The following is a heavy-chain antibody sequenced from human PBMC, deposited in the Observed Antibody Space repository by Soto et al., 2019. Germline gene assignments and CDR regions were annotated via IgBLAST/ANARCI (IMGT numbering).Heavy chain of an antibody. Sequence: ASVKVSCKASGYTFTSYDINWVRQATGQGLEWMGWMNPNSGNTGYAQKFQGRVTMTRNTSISTAYMELSSLRSEDTAVYYCARGYALKVAYCGGDRHNPHAYWGQGTLVTVSS. CDR3: ARGYALKVAYCGGDRHNPHAY. V-gene: IGHV1-8*01. J-gene: IGHJ1*01. CDR1: GYTFTSYD. D-gene: IGHD2-21*01. CDR2: MNPNSGNT.